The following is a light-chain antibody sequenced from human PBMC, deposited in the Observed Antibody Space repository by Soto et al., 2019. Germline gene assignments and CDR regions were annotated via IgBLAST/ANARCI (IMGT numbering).Light chain of an antibody. CDR1: QSISSW. Sequence: DIQMTQSPSTLSASVGDRVTITCRASQSISSWLAWYQQKPGKAPNLLIYDVSSLESGVSSRFSGSGSGTEFTLTISSLQPDDFATYYCQQYNSYSLFGGGNKVEIK. J-gene: IGKJ4*01. CDR2: DVS. V-gene: IGKV1-5*01. CDR3: QQYNSYSL.